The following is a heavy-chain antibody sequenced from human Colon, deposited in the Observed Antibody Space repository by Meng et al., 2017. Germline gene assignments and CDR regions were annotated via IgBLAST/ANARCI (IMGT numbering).Heavy chain of an antibody. V-gene: IGHV3-23*01. CDR3: AKARGQWLVGFDY. CDR1: GFTFSSYA. Sequence: EVQLLESGGDLEQPGGALRLSCAASGFTFSSYAISWVRQAPGKGLEWVSSISGSGGSTYYADSVKGRFTVSRDNSKNTVYLQTNSLRADDTAVYYCAKARGQWLVGFDYWGQGTLVTVSS. D-gene: IGHD6-19*01. J-gene: IGHJ4*02. CDR2: ISGSGGST.